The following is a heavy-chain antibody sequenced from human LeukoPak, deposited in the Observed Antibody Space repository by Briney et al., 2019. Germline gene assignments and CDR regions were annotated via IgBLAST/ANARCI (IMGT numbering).Heavy chain of an antibody. CDR3: ANFDYTGLFSY. CDR1: GFTFSSYD. Sequence: PGGSLRLSCAASGFTFSSYDVSWVRQAPGKGLEWVSAISGSGGSTYYADSVKGRFTISRDNSKNTLYLQMNSLRAEDTAVYYCANFDYTGLFSYWGQGTLVTVSS. CDR2: ISGSGGST. V-gene: IGHV3-23*01. J-gene: IGHJ4*02. D-gene: IGHD3-9*01.